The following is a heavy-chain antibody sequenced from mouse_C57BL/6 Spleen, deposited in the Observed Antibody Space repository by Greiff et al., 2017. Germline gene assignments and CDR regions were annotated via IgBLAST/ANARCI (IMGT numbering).Heavy chain of an antibody. CDR2: FYPGSGSI. Sequence: VQLQQSGAELVKPGASVKLSCKASGYTFTEYTIHWVKQRSGQGLEWIGWFYPGSGSIKYNEKFKDKATLTADKSSSTVYMELSRLTSEDSAVYFCARHEGGQLRLRDYYAMDYWGQGTSVTVSS. V-gene: IGHV1-62-2*01. D-gene: IGHD3-2*02. CDR1: GYTFTEYT. J-gene: IGHJ4*01. CDR3: ARHEGGQLRLRDYYAMDY.